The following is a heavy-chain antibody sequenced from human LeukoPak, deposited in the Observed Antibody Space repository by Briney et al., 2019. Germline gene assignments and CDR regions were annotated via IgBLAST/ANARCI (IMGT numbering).Heavy chain of an antibody. CDR1: GFTFSSYW. V-gene: IGHV3-7*01. CDR3: AREAAAVHYYYYYYYMDV. J-gene: IGHJ6*03. D-gene: IGHD6-13*01. CDR2: IKQDGSEK. Sequence: PGGSLRLSCAASGFTFSSYWMSWVRQAPGKGLEWVANIKQDGSEKYYVDSVKGRFTISRDNAKNSLYLQMNSLRAEDTAVYYCAREAAAVHYYYYYYYMDVWGKGTTVTISS.